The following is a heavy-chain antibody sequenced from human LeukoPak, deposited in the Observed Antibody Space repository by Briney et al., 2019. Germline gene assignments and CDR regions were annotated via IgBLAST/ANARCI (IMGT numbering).Heavy chain of an antibody. J-gene: IGHJ5*02. V-gene: IGHV1-69*13. D-gene: IGHD6-13*01. CDR1: GGTFSSYA. Sequence: GASVKVSCKASGGTFSSYAISLVRQAPGQGLEWMGGIIPIFGTANYAQKFQGRVTITADESTSTAYMELSSLRSEDTAVYYCARDRIGSNNWFDPWGQGTLVTVSS. CDR3: ARDRIGSNNWFDP. CDR2: IIPIFGTA.